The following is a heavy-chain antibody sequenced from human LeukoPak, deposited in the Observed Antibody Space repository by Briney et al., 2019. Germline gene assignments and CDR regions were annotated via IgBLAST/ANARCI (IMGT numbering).Heavy chain of an antibody. CDR3: VRGGAIRVTGMTPFDY. D-gene: IGHD1-20*01. V-gene: IGHV6-1*01. CDR2: TYYRSKWYN. CDR1: GDSVSSNSAI. Sequence: SQTLSLTCAISGDSVSSNSAIWNWIRQSPSRGLERLGRTYYRSKWYNDYAVSVKSRITINPDTSKNQFSLQLNSVTPEDTATYYCVRGGAIRVTGMTPFDYWGQGTLVTVSS. J-gene: IGHJ4*02.